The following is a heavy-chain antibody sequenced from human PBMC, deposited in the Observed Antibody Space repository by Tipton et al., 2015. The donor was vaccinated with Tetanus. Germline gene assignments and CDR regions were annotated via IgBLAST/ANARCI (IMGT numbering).Heavy chain of an antibody. D-gene: IGHD6-13*01. V-gene: IGHV3-30*04. J-gene: IGHJ6*02. CDR3: ARAEGTSIRYSSSWYPFVYGMDV. Sequence: SLRLSCTASGFTFSSYAMHWVRQAPGKGLEWVAVISYDGSNKYYADSVKGRFTISRDNSKNTLYLQMNSLRAEDTAVYYCARAEGTSIRYSSSWYPFVYGMDVWGQGTTVTVSS. CDR2: ISYDGSNK. CDR1: GFTFSSYA.